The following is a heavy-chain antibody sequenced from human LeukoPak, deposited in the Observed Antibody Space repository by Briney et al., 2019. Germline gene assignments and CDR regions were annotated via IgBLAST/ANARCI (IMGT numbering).Heavy chain of an antibody. D-gene: IGHD3-10*01. V-gene: IGHV3-48*03. Sequence: GGSLRLSCADSRFTFSSYEMNRVRQAPGKGLEWVSYISSSGSGIYYADSVKGRFTISRDNAKNALYLQMNSLRAEDTAAYYCASTIRLDVWGQGTTVIVSS. CDR1: RFTFSSYE. CDR3: ASTIRLDV. CDR2: ISSSGSGI. J-gene: IGHJ6*02.